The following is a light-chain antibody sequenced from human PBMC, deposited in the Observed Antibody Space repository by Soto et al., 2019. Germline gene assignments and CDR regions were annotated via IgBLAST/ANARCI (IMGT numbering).Light chain of an antibody. CDR1: SSDVGRYDY. J-gene: IGLJ1*01. V-gene: IGLV2-11*01. CDR2: DVT. CDR3: CSFAGSPYYV. Sequence: QSVLSHPLSVSWSPGHSVTISCTGTSSDVGRYDYVSWYQQHPGKAPKLIVYDVTERPSGVPDRFSGSKSGNTASLTISGLQAEDEADYSCCSFAGSPYYVFGTGTKVTVL.